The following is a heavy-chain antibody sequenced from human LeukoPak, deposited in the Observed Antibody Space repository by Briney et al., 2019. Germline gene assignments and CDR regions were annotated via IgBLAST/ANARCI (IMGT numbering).Heavy chain of an antibody. CDR3: ARHSYGDYEQCFDY. V-gene: IGHV4-34*01. CDR1: GGSFSGYY. D-gene: IGHD4-17*01. J-gene: IGHJ4*02. CDR2: INHSGST. Sequence: SETLSLTCAVYGGSFSGYYWSWIRQPPGKGLEWIGEINHSGSTNYNPPLKSRVTISVDTSKNQFSLKLSSVTAADTAVYYCARHSYGDYEQCFDYWGQGTLVTVSS.